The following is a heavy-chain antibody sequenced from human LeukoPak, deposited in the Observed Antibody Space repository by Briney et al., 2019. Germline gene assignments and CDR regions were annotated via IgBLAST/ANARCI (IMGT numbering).Heavy chain of an antibody. CDR1: GGSFSGYY. Sequence: SETLSLTCAVYGGSFSGYYWSWIRQPPGKGLEWIGEINHSGSTNCNPSLKSRVTISVDTSKNQFSLKLSSVTAADTAVYYCARRSIAAAFHYWGQGTLVTVSS. J-gene: IGHJ4*02. CDR2: INHSGST. D-gene: IGHD6-13*01. V-gene: IGHV4-34*01. CDR3: ARRSIAAAFHY.